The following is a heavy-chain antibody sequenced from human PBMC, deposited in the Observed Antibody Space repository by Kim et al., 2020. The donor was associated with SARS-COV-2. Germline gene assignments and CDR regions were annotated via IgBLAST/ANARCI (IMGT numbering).Heavy chain of an antibody. V-gene: IGHV3-30*18. CDR3: VKVRTITSTHYYYCGIDV. J-gene: IGHJ6*01. CDR2: ISYDGSNK. CDR1: GFTFSSYG. D-gene: IGHD3-10*01. Sequence: GGSLRLSCAASGFTFSSYGMHWVRQVPGKGLEWVAVISYDGSNKYYADSVKGRFTISRDNSKKMLHLQMISLRDEDTAVYYCVKVRTITSTHYYYCGIDV.